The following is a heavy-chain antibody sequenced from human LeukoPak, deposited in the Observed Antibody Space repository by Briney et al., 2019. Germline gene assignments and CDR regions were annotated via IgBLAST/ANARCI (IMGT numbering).Heavy chain of an antibody. V-gene: IGHV1-2*02. CDR3: ARTAGSYYFDS. J-gene: IGHJ4*02. Sequence: SSVKVSCKASGYTFTGYYMHWVRQAPGQGLEGMGWINPNSGGANYAQKFQGRVTMTRATSISTAYLELSRLRSDDTAVYYFARTAGSYYFDSWGQGTLVTVSS. D-gene: IGHD1-26*01. CDR1: GYTFTGYY. CDR2: INPNSGGA.